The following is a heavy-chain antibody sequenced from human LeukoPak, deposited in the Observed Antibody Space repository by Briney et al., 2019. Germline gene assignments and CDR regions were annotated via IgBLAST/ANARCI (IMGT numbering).Heavy chain of an antibody. CDR2: INSDGSSK. CDR3: ASSMVRGVM. CDR1: GFTFSSYW. J-gene: IGHJ4*02. Sequence: PGGSLRLSCAASGFTFSSYWMHWVRQAPGKGLVWVSRINSDGSSKSYADSVKGRFTIHRDNAKNTLYLQMNSLRAEDTAVYYWASSMVRGVMWGQGTLVTVSS. D-gene: IGHD3-10*01. V-gene: IGHV3-74*01.